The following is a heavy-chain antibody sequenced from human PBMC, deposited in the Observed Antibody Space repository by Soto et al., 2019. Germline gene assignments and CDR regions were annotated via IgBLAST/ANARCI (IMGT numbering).Heavy chain of an antibody. CDR2: INHSGST. V-gene: IGHV4-34*01. D-gene: IGHD3-16*02. CDR1: GGSFSGYY. CDR3: ARDDYVWGSYRYSH. J-gene: IGHJ4*02. Sequence: PSETQSLTCAVYGGSFSGYYWSWIRQPPGKGLEWIGEINHSGSTNYNPSLKSRVTISVDTSKNQFSLKLSSVTAAATAVYYCARDDYVWGSYRYSHWGQATLVTVS.